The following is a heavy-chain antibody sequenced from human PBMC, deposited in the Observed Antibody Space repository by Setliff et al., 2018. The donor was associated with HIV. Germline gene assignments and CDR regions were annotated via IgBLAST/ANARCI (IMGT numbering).Heavy chain of an antibody. D-gene: IGHD4-17*01. CDR2: IRNDASNT. CDR3: ARDPAYGAIDY. V-gene: IGHV3-30*02. CDR1: GFTFSDYG. Sequence: QPGGSLRLSCEASGFTFSDYGMHWVRQAPGKGLEWVTFIRNDASNTYYADSVKGRFTISRDSSKNTLYLQMDSLRVEDTAVYYCARDPAYGAIDYWGQGTLVTVSS. J-gene: IGHJ4*02.